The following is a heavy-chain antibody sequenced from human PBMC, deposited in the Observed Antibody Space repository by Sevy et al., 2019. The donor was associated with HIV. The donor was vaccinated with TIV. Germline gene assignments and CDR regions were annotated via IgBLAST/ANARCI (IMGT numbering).Heavy chain of an antibody. J-gene: IGHJ4*02. D-gene: IGHD3-10*01. CDR3: ARVPTYYYGSATYFDY. CDR2: IGVYNGNA. Sequence: ASVKVSCKTSGYNFASYGITWVRQAPGQGLEWMGWIGVYNGNANSAQNLQARFTMTTDTATSTVYMELTSLRSDDTAVYYCARVPTYYYGSATYFDYWGQGTLVTVSS. CDR1: GYNFASYG. V-gene: IGHV1-18*01.